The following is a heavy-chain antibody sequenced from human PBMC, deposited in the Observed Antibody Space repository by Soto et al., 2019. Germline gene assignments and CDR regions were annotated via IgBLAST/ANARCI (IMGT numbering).Heavy chain of an antibody. V-gene: IGHV1-18*01. D-gene: IGHD1-26*01. Sequence: QIQLVQSGAEVKKPGASVKVSCKASDYTFTSYGISWVGQAPGQGLEWMGWISAYNDNTNYAQKLQGRVTMTTDTSTSTAYMELRSLRSDDTAVYFRARDHLGATGDYWGQGTLVTVSS. CDR3: ARDHLGATGDY. CDR1: DYTFTSYG. J-gene: IGHJ4*02. CDR2: ISAYNDNT.